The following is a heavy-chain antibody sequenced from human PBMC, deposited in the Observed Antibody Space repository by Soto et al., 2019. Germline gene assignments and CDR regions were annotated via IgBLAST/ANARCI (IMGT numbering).Heavy chain of an antibody. CDR3: AREEYCGGDCYSVYAFDI. J-gene: IGHJ3*02. V-gene: IGHV4-34*01. D-gene: IGHD2-21*02. Sequence: LSLTCAVYCGSFSGYYWSWIRQPPGKGLEWIGEINHSGSTNYNPSLKSRVTISVDTSKNQFSLKLSSVTAADTAVYYCAREEYCGGDCYSVYAFDIWGQGTMVTVSS. CDR2: INHSGST. CDR1: CGSFSGYY.